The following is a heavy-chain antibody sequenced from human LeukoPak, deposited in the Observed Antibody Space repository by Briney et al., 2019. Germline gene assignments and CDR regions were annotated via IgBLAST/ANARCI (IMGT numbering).Heavy chain of an antibody. D-gene: IGHD1-14*01. CDR2: IYYSGST. CDR3: ARHKRNRYYFDY. J-gene: IGHJ4*02. CDR1: GGSISSSSYY. Sequence: SETLSLTCTVSGGSISSSSYYWGWIRQPPGKGLEWIGSIYYSGSTYYNPSLKSRVTISVDTSKNQFSLKLSSVTAADTAVYYCARHKRNRYYFDYWGQGTLVTVSS. V-gene: IGHV4-39*01.